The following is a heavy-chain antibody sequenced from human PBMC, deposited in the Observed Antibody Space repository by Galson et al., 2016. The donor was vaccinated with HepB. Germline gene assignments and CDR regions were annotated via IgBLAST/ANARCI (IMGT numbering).Heavy chain of an antibody. CDR2: IKQHGGES. CDR3: ARARSYYDVWSGYTHYFDY. D-gene: IGHD3-3*01. Sequence: SLRLSCAASGFTFSDYWMSWVRQAPGKGLEWVAHIKQHGGESYYVESVKGRFTISRDNAKNSVHLQMSSLRADDTAVYYCARARSYYDVWSGYTHYFDYWGQGALVTVSS. CDR1: GFTFSDYW. J-gene: IGHJ4*02. V-gene: IGHV3-7*01.